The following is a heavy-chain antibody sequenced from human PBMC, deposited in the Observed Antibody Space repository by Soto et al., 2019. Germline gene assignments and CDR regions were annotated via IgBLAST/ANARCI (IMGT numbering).Heavy chain of an antibody. D-gene: IGHD1-7*01. CDR1: GDSFSSYW. CDR3: AGVDWTYDLPGFGMDV. J-gene: IGHJ6*02. Sequence: GESLKISCKGSGDSFSSYWINWVRQMPGKGLEWMGRIDPSDSHTDYSPSFQGHVTISADKSINTAYLQWSSLRASDTTIYYCAGVDWTYDLPGFGMDVWGPGTTVTVSS. CDR2: IDPSDSHT. V-gene: IGHV5-10-1*01.